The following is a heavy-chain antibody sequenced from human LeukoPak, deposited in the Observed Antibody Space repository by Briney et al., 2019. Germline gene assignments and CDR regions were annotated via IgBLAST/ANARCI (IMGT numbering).Heavy chain of an antibody. CDR2: ISGSGSGT. V-gene: IGHV3-23*01. CDR1: GFTFSSYA. Sequence: GGSLRLSCAASGFTFSSYAVSWVRQAPGKGLEWVSAISGSGSGTYYADSVKGRFTISRDNSKNTLYLQMNSLSTEDTAVYYCAKTTTGYSSGRYPGWPVDYWGQGTLVTVSS. CDR3: AKTTTGYSSGRYPGWPVDY. D-gene: IGHD6-19*01. J-gene: IGHJ4*02.